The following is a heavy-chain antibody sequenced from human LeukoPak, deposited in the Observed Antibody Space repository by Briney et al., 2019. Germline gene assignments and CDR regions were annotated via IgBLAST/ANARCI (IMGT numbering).Heavy chain of an antibody. J-gene: IGHJ3*02. D-gene: IGHD5-18*01. CDR3: ARSGYSYGADAFDI. Sequence: SETLSLTCTVSGGSISSHYWNWIRQPPGKGLEWIGYIYYSGSTNYNPSLKSRVTISLDTSKTQFSLKLSSVTAADTAVYYCARSGYSYGADAFDIWGQGTMVTVSS. CDR1: GGSISSHY. CDR2: IYYSGST. V-gene: IGHV4-59*11.